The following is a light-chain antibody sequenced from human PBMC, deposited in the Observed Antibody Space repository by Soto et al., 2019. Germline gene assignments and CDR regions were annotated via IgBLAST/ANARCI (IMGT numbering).Light chain of an antibody. CDR1: RSDVGGYTY. J-gene: IGLJ1*01. CDR2: EVN. Sequence: QSALTQPASVSGSPRQSITISCTGARSDVGGYTYVSWYQQHPGKAPKLMIYEVNNRPSGVSNRFSGSKSGNTASLTISGLQAEDEADYYCSSYTSSSTLDVFGTGTKLTVL. CDR3: SSYTSSSTLDV. V-gene: IGLV2-14*01.